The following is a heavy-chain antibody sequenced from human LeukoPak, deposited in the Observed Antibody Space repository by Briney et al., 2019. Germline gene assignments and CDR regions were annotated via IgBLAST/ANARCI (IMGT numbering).Heavy chain of an antibody. D-gene: IGHD3-22*01. Sequence: GSLRLSCAASGFTFSYYAMSWVRQAPGKGLEWVSAISGSGGSTYYAHSVKGRFTISRDNSKNTLYLQMNSLRADDTAVYYCAKELDSSGYFDYWGQGTLVTVSS. CDR2: ISGSGGST. CDR3: AKELDSSGYFDY. CDR1: GFTFSYYA. J-gene: IGHJ4*02. V-gene: IGHV3-23*01.